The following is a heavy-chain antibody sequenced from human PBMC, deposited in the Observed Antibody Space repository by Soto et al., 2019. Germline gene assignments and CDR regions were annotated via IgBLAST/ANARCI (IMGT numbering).Heavy chain of an antibody. CDR2: IKYDESEK. Sequence: EVQLVESGGGLVQPGGSLRLSCVASGFTFRTYWMAWVRQAPEKGLEWVANIKYDESEKYYVDSVKGRFTVSRDNARNSLFVQMNSLRAEDTAVYYCARVRTEICCGMDVWGQGTMVTVSS. V-gene: IGHV3-7*05. CDR1: GFTFRTYW. J-gene: IGHJ6*02. D-gene: IGHD2-21*01. CDR3: ARVRTEICCGMDV.